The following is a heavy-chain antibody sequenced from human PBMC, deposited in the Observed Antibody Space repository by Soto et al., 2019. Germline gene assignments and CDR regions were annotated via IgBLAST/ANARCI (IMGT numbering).Heavy chain of an antibody. CDR2: IIPILGTP. J-gene: IGHJ4*02. CDR1: GGPCKNYA. V-gene: IGHV1-69*13. Sequence: AVKVSCKTSGGPCKNYAINWVLQAPGQGLDWMGGIIPILGTPNYAQKFQGRVTITADASTSTAYMELSSLRSEDTAIFYCATDHSGSVYPYFVSWGQGTLVTVSS. D-gene: IGHD1-26*01. CDR3: ATDHSGSVYPYFVS.